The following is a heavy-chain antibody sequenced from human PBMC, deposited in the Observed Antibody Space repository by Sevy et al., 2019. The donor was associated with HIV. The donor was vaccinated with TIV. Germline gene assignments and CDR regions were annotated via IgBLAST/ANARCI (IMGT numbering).Heavy chain of an antibody. CDR1: GFTFSSYN. CDR3: ARVVAYCSGGSCVPGYDYGMDV. J-gene: IGHJ6*02. Sequence: GGSLRLSCAASGFTFSSYNMNWVRQAPGKGLEWVSSISSSSNYIYYADSMKGRFTISRDNAKNSLYLQMNSLRAEDTAVYYCARVVAYCSGGSCVPGYDYGMDVWGQGTTVTVSS. D-gene: IGHD2-15*01. CDR2: ISSSSNYI. V-gene: IGHV3-21*01.